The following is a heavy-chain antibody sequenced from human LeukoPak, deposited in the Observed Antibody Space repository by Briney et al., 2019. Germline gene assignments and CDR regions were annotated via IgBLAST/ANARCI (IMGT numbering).Heavy chain of an antibody. V-gene: IGHV6-1*01. CDR1: GDSVSSTSAG. CDR2: TYYRTKWYL. CDR3: AGGGLVRGRTHWFDP. D-gene: IGHD3-10*01. J-gene: IGHJ5*02. Sequence: PSQTLSLTCAISGDSVSSTSAGWNWIRQSPSRGLEWLGRTYYRTKWYLDYAVSVESRITINVDTSRNQFSLQLKSVTSEDTAVYFCAGGGLVRGRTHWFDPWGQGILVTVSS.